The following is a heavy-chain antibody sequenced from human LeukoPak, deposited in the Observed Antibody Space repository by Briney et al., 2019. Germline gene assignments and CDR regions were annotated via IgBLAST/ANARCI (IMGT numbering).Heavy chain of an antibody. V-gene: IGHV3-48*01. J-gene: IGHJ6*03. CDR2: IDTGSSSI. CDR1: GFTFNIAN. CDR3: ARDIEDCEIIQDYDYYYYYMDV. Sequence: GGSLSLTCAASGFTFNIANMDWFRQAPGKGLEWLSYIDTGSSSIYYADSVKGRFTISRDNAKNSLYLQMNNLRAEDKSVYYCARDIEDCEIIQDYDYYYYYMDVWGKGTTVTVSS. D-gene: IGHD4/OR15-4a*01.